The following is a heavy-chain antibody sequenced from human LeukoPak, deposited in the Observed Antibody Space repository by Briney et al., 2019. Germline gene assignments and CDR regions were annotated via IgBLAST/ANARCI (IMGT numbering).Heavy chain of an antibody. CDR1: GFTFSSYA. Sequence: GGSLRLSCAASGFTFSSYAMNWVRQAPGKGLEWVSSISGSGDRTYYADSVKGRFTISRDNPENILYLQMDSLRAEDPAVYYCARDPAVASRATFYYWGQGTLVTVSS. J-gene: IGHJ4*02. CDR2: ISGSGDRT. CDR3: ARDPAVASRATFYY. D-gene: IGHD6-13*01. V-gene: IGHV3-23*01.